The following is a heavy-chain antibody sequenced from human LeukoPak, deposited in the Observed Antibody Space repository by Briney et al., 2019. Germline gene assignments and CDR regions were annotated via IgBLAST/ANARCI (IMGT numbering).Heavy chain of an antibody. CDR2: INAGNGNT. CDR1: GYTFTSYA. Sequence: ASVKVSCKASGYTFTSYAMHWVRQAPGQRLEWMGWINAGNGNTKYSQKFQGRVTITRDTSASTAYVELSSLRSEDTAVYYCARVEGRQPTVPTYYFDYWGQGTLVTVSS. J-gene: IGHJ4*02. V-gene: IGHV1-3*01. D-gene: IGHD2-2*01. CDR3: ARVEGRQPTVPTYYFDY.